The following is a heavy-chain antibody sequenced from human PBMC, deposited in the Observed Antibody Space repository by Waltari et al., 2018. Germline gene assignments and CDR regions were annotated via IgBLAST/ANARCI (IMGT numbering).Heavy chain of an antibody. CDR1: GFIFRSYS. CDR3: ARGLNLLVDY. Sequence: EVQLVESRGTLVQPGGSLRLSCAASGFIFRSYSMTWVRQAPGKGLEWVSYISSSSTTIYYADSVKGRFTISRDNAKNSLYLQMDSLRAEDTAVYYCARGLNLLVDYWGQGTLVTVSS. J-gene: IGHJ4*02. D-gene: IGHD1-7*01. CDR2: ISSSSTTI. V-gene: IGHV3-48*04.